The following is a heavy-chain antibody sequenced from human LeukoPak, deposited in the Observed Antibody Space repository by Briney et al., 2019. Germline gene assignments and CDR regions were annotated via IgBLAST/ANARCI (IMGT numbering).Heavy chain of an antibody. CDR1: GFTFSDYW. V-gene: IGHV3-74*01. CDR3: ARILLNAFDI. J-gene: IGHJ3*02. Sequence: GGSLRLSCVVSGFTFSDYWMHWVRQAPGKGLVWVSRINSDGSNTNYAGSVKGRFTISRDNAKNTLYLQMSSLRVEDSAVYYCARILLNAFDIWGQGTMVTVSS. D-gene: IGHD3-9*01. CDR2: INSDGSNT.